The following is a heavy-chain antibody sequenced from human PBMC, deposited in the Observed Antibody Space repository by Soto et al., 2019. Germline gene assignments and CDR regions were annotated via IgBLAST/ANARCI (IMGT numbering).Heavy chain of an antibody. J-gene: IGHJ4*02. CDR3: ARGRFPMTVTTPTPMDH. CDR1: GYTFTSYA. V-gene: IGHV1-3*01. D-gene: IGHD4-17*01. Sequence: QVQLVQSGAEVKKPGASVKVSCKASGYTFTSYAMHWVRQAPGQRLEWMGWINAGNGNTKYSQKFQGRVTITRDTSASTAYMELSSLRSEDTAVYYCARGRFPMTVTTPTPMDHWGQGTLVTVSS. CDR2: INAGNGNT.